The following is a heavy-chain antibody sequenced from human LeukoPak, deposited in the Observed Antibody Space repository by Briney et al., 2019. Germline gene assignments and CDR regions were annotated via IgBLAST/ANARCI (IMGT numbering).Heavy chain of an antibody. CDR2: ISSSSSTI. CDR3: ATSDFYGGNSY. J-gene: IGHJ4*02. CDR1: GFTFSSYS. Sequence: GGSLRLSCAASGFTFSSYSMNWVRQAPGKGLEWVSYISSSSSTIYYADSVKGRFTISRDNAKNSLYLQMNCLRAEDTAVYYCATSDFYGGNSYWGQGTLVTVSS. V-gene: IGHV3-48*04. D-gene: IGHD4-23*01.